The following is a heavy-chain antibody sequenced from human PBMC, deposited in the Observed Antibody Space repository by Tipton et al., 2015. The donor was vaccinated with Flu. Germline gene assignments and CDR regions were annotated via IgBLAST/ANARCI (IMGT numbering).Heavy chain of an antibody. Sequence: QLVQSGAVLKKPGESLRISCRNSGYNFTNYWISWVRQMPGKGLEWVGRIDPSDSYTNYSPSIQGHVTISTDKSIDTAYLQWNKRRASDTATYYCARMQWFGESYDYWGQGTLVTVSS. V-gene: IGHV5-10-1*01. CDR3: ARMQWFGESYDY. D-gene: IGHD3-10*01. CDR2: IDPSDSYT. J-gene: IGHJ4*02. CDR1: GYNFTNYW.